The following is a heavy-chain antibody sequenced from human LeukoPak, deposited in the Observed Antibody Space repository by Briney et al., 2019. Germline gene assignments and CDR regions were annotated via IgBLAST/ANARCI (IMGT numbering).Heavy chain of an antibody. CDR1: GYSISSSSYY. V-gene: IGHV4-39*01. CDR3: ARRRYYDGSGYLE. D-gene: IGHD3-22*01. Sequence: PSETLSLTCAVSGYSISSSSYYWGWIRQPPGKGLEWIGTIYYSGRTYYSPSLKSRVTMSVDPSNNQFSLTLRSVTAADTAVYYCARRRYYDGSGYLEWGQGTLLSVSS. CDR2: IYYSGRT. J-gene: IGHJ1*01.